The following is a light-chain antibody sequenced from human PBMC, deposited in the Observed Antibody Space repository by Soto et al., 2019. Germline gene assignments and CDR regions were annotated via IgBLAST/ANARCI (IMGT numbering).Light chain of an antibody. Sequence: DIVMTQYTLSLPVTPGEPASISCRSSQSLLHSNGYTYLDWSLQKPGQSPQLLIYLGSNRAAGVPDRFSGSGSGTDFTLKLSRVEAEYVGVYYFMQALQTPYTLGQGTKLELK. CDR2: LGS. CDR1: QSLLHSNGYTY. J-gene: IGKJ2*01. V-gene: IGKV2-28*01. CDR3: MQALQTPYT.